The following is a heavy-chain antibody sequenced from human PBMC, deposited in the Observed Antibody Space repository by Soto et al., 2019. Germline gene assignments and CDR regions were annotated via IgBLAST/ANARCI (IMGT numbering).Heavy chain of an antibody. CDR1: GFTFSDYY. Sequence: QVQLVEFGGGLVKPGGSLRLSCAASGFTFSDYYMSWIRQAPGKGLEWVSYISSSGSTIYYADSVRGRFTISRDNDKNSLYLKMNSLRAEDTAVYYCARVRDIVVVVAATHFQHWGQGTLVTVSS. J-gene: IGHJ1*01. CDR2: ISSSGSTI. V-gene: IGHV3-11*01. D-gene: IGHD2-15*01. CDR3: ARVRDIVVVVAATHFQH.